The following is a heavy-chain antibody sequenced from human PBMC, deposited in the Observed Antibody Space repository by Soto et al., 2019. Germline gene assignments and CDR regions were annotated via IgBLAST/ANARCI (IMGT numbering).Heavy chain of an antibody. J-gene: IGHJ4*02. V-gene: IGHV1-18*01. D-gene: IGHD3-10*01. CDR1: RYTFTGYG. Sequence: ASAKVSCKASRYTFTGYGISWVRQAAGQGLEWMGWISAYNGNTNYAQKLQGRVTMTTDTSTSTAYMELRSLRSDDTAVYYCAREVRGDSRFDYWGQGTLVTVSS. CDR3: AREVRGDSRFDY. CDR2: ISAYNGNT.